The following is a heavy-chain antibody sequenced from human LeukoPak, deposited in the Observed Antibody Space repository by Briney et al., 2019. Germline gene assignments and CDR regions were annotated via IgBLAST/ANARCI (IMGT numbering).Heavy chain of an antibody. CDR3: AEIPALTYYDFWSGYFST. D-gene: IGHD3-3*01. Sequence: PGGSLRLSCATFGFTFSSHAMSWVRQAPGKGLEWVSAISGSGGSTYYADSVKGRFTISRDNSKNTLYLQMNSLRAEDTAVYYCAEIPALTYYDFWSGYFSTWGQGTLVTVSS. CDR2: ISGSGGST. V-gene: IGHV3-23*01. J-gene: IGHJ4*02. CDR1: GFTFSSHA.